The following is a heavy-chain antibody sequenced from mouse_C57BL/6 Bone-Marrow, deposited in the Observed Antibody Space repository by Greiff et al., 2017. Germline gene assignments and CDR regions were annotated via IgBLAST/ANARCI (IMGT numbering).Heavy chain of an antibody. J-gene: IGHJ4*01. CDR1: GYTFTDYY. Sequence: VQLQQSGPELVKPGASVKISCKASGYTFTDYYMNWVKQSHGKSLEWIGDINPNNGGTSYNQKFKGKATLTVDKSSSTAYMELRSLTSEDSAVYDCEETAMDYWGQGTTVTVSS. V-gene: IGHV1-26*01. CDR2: INPNNGGT. CDR3: EETAMDY.